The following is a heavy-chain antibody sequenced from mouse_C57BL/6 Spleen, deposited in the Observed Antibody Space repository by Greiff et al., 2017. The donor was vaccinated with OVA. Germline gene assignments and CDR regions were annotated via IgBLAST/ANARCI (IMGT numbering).Heavy chain of an antibody. Sequence: VQLQQPGAELVMPGASVKLSCKASGYTFTSYWMHWVKQRPGQGLEWIGEIDPSDSYTNYNQKFKGKSTLTVDKSSSTAYMQLSSLTSEDSAVYYCAFITTEWGFAYWGQGTLVTVSA. CDR3: AFITTEWGFAY. J-gene: IGHJ3*01. V-gene: IGHV1-69*01. CDR2: IDPSDSYT. CDR1: GYTFTSYW. D-gene: IGHD1-1*01.